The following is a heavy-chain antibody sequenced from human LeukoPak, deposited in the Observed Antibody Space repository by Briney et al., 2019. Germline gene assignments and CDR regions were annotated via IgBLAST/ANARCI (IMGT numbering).Heavy chain of an antibody. D-gene: IGHD3-10*01. CDR2: ISSDGSIT. Sequence: GGSLRLSCVASGFTFSNYWMSWVRQPPGKGLVWVSRISSDGSITGYADSVKGRFTISRDNAKNTLYLQMNSLRAEDTAVYYCARHLNYYLDYWGQGTLVTVSS. CDR3: ARHLNYYLDY. J-gene: IGHJ4*02. CDR1: GFTFSNYW. V-gene: IGHV3-74*01.